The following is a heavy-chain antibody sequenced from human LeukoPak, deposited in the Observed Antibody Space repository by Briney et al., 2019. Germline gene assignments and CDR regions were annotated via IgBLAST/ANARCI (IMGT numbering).Heavy chain of an antibody. CDR3: AKDVATFGGVTPGD. CDR2: ISSGSGTI. D-gene: IGHD3-16*01. Sequence: GGSLRLSCAASGFTFSSYNMNWVRQALGKGLEWVSYISSGSGTIYYADSVKGRFTISRDNSKNSLYLQMNSLRTEDTALYYCAKDVATFGGVTPGDWGQGTLVTVSS. V-gene: IGHV3-48*04. CDR1: GFTFSSYN. J-gene: IGHJ4*02.